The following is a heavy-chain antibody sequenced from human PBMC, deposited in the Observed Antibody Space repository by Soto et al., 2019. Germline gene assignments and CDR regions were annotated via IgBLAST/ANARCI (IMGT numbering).Heavy chain of an antibody. D-gene: IGHD3-10*01. J-gene: IGHJ4*02. CDR2: IYYSGST. CDR3: ARGITMVQGVIFSPYFDY. V-gene: IGHV4-31*03. Sequence: QVQLQESGPGLVKPSQTLSLTCTVSGGSISSGGYYWSWIRQHPGNGLEWIGYIYYSGSTYYNPSLICRVTISVDTSKNQCSLKLSSVTAADTAVYYCARGITMVQGVIFSPYFDYWGQGTLVTVSS. CDR1: GGSISSGGYY.